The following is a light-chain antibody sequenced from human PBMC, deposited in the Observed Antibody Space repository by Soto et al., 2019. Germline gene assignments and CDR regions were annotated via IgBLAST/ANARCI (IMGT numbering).Light chain of an antibody. V-gene: IGKV3-11*01. CDR2: DAS. CDR3: QPRSPRPPST. Sequence: EIEFAESPCTPSLSPGERSTLSCRASQSVSSGLLAWYQHKPGQAPRLLIFDASRRATGIPDRFSGSGSGTDFTLTISSLEHEDFAVYYGQPRSPRPPSTFGPGQRLEIK. CDR1: QSVSSGL. J-gene: IGKJ5*01.